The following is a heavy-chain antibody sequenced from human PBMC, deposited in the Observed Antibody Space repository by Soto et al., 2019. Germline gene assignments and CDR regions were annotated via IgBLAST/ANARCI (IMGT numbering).Heavy chain of an antibody. D-gene: IGHD3-22*01. CDR1: GFMFSNCW. CDR2: INSDGSYT. J-gene: IGHJ6*02. Sequence: LRLSCVASGFMFSNCWMYWVRQAPGMGLVWVSHINSDGSYTTYADSVKGRFTISRDNAKNTLYLQMNSLRAEDTAVYYCVRAIGHYGMDVWGRGTTVTVSS. V-gene: IGHV3-74*01. CDR3: VRAIGHYGMDV.